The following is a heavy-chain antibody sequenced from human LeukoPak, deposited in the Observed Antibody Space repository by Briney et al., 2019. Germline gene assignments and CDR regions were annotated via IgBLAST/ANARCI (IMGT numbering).Heavy chain of an antibody. V-gene: IGHV4-30-2*01. Sequence: TLSLTCAVSGGSISSGGYSWSWIRQPPGKGLEWIGYIYHSGSTYYNPSLKSRVTISVDTSKNQFSLKLSSVTAADTAVYYCARKSYYDFWSGYSGSNWFDPWGQGTLVTVSS. D-gene: IGHD3-3*01. J-gene: IGHJ5*02. CDR1: GGSISSGGYS. CDR3: ARKSYYDFWSGYSGSNWFDP. CDR2: IYHSGST.